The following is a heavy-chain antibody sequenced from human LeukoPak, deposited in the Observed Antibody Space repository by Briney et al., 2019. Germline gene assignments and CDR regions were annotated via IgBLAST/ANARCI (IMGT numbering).Heavy chain of an antibody. V-gene: IGHV3-21*01. J-gene: IGHJ4*02. CDR1: GFTFSSYG. D-gene: IGHD3-10*01. Sequence: PGGSLRLSCAASGFTFSSYGMGWVRQAPGKGLEWVSSISSSSNYIYYGDSLRGRFTISRDNAKNSLYLQMNSLSPDDTAVYYCAREGAWWFGEVWGQGALVTVSS. CDR3: AREGAWWFGEV. CDR2: ISSSSNYI.